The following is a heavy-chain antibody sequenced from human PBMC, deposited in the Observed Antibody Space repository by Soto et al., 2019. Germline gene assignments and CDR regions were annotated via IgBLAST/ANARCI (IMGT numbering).Heavy chain of an antibody. V-gene: IGHV1-69*13. J-gene: IGHJ4*02. CDR3: ARDQISSYNWNYPFHY. D-gene: IGHD1-7*01. Sequence: SVKVSCKASGGTFSSYAISWVRQAPGQGLEWMGGIIPIFGTANYAQKFQGRVTITADESTSTAYMELSSLRSEDTAVYYCARDQISSYNWNYPFHYWGQGTLVTVSS. CDR1: GGTFSSYA. CDR2: IIPIFGTA.